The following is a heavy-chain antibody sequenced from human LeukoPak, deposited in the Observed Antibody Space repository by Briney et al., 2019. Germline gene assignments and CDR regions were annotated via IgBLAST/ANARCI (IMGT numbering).Heavy chain of an antibody. J-gene: IGHJ6*03. V-gene: IGHV3-21*01. CDR1: GFTFSSYS. CDR3: AKDGIQLWFLYYYYYYMDV. D-gene: IGHD5-18*01. Sequence: GGSLRLSCAASGFTFSSYSMNWVRQAPGKGLEWVSSISGRSSYIYYADSVKGRFTISRDNSKNTLYLQMNSLRAEDTAVYYCAKDGIQLWFLYYYYYYMDVWGKGTTVTISS. CDR2: ISGRSSYI.